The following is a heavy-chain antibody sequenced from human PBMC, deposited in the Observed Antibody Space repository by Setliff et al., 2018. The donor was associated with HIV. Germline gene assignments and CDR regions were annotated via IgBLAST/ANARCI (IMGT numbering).Heavy chain of an antibody. CDR1: GFTFRTYA. D-gene: IGHD3-22*01. Sequence: GGSLRLSCAVSGFTFRTYAMIWVRQAPGKGREGVSLISDNGGSKYYADSVKGRFTISRDDSKNTLYLQMNRLKTEDTAVYYCTTDWLGEKYYYDSSDYPYFDYWGQGTLVTVSS. CDR2: ISDNGGSK. V-gene: IGHV3-23*01. CDR3: TTDWLGEKYYYDSSDYPYFDY. J-gene: IGHJ4*02.